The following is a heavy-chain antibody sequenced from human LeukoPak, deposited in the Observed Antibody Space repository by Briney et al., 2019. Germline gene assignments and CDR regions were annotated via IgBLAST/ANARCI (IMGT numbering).Heavy chain of an antibody. D-gene: IGHD3-22*01. CDR3: ARGLSSGLSLLGWFDP. Sequence: SQTLSLTCTVSGGSISSGDYYWSWVRQPPGTGLEWIGYIYYSGSTYYNPSLKSRVTISVDTSKNQFSLKLSSVTAADTAVYYCARGLSSGLSLLGWFDPWGQGTLVTVSS. CDR2: IYYSGST. CDR1: GGSISSGDYY. V-gene: IGHV4-30-4*01. J-gene: IGHJ5*02.